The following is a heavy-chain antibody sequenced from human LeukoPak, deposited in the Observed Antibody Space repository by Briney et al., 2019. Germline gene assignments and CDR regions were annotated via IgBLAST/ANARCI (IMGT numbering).Heavy chain of an antibody. D-gene: IGHD2-2*01. J-gene: IGHJ4*02. CDR1: GGSISSGGYY. CDR3: ARGSSSTSG. Sequence: SETLSLTCTVSGGSISSGGYYWSWLRQHPGKGLEGLGYIYYSGSTYYNPSLKSRVTISVDTSKNQFSLKLSSVTAAGTAVYYCARGSSSTSGWGQGTLVTVSS. CDR2: IYYSGST. V-gene: IGHV4-31*03.